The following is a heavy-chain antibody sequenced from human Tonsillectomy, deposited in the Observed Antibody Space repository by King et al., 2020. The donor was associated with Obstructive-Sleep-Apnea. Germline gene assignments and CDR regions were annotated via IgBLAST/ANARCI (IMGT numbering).Heavy chain of an antibody. D-gene: IGHD3-22*01. CDR1: GFAFTSST. V-gene: IGHV1-58*01. J-gene: IGHJ3*02. CDR3: LRTYDYDSSGYYSGAHDASDI. Sequence: QLVQSGPEVKKPGTSVKVSCKASGFAFTSSTLHWVRQARGQRLEWIGWIVVGRGSTNYAQKFQETVTITRDMSTGTAYMALRSLRSEDTAVYYCLRTYDYDSSGYYSGAHDASDIWGQGTMVTVSS. CDR2: IVVGRGST.